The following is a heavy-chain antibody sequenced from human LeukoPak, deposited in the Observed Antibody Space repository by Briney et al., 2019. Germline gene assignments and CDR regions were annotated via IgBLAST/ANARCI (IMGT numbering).Heavy chain of an antibody. CDR2: IYSGGST. Sequence: GGSLRLSCAASGFTVSSYYMSWVRQAPGKGLECVSVIYSGGSTYYADSVTGRFTVSRDNSKNTLYLQMNSLRAEDTAMYYCARGLGYCTSISCLLPFDYWGQGTLVTVSS. CDR1: GFTVSSYY. CDR3: ARGLGYCTSISCLLPFDY. V-gene: IGHV3-53*01. J-gene: IGHJ4*02. D-gene: IGHD2-8*01.